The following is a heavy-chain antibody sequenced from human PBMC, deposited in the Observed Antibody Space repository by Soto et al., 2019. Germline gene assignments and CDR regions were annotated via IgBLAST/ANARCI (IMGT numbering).Heavy chain of an antibody. CDR3: ARDREYSYGLTYDI. CDR2: MYHSGST. CDR1: GGSISNGGYS. D-gene: IGHD5-18*01. J-gene: IGHJ3*02. V-gene: IGHV4-30-2*01. Sequence: NPSETLSLTCAVSGGSISNGGYSWSWIRQPPGKGLEWIGYMYHSGSTYYNPSLKSRVTISIDRSKNQFSLKLSSVTAADTAVYYCARDREYSYGLTYDIWGQGTMVTVSS.